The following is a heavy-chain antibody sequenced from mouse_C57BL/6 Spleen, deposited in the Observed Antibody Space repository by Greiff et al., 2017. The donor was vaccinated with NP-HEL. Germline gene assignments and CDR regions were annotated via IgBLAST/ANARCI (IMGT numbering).Heavy chain of an antibody. CDR2: ISDGGSYT. CDR3: ARDMGETAQAPFAY. CDR1: GFTFSSYA. V-gene: IGHV5-4*01. Sequence: EVKLMESGGGLVKPGGSLKLSCAASGFTFSSYAMSWVRQTPEKRLEWVATISDGGSYTYYPDNVKGRFTISRDNAKNNLYLQMSHLKSEDTAMYYCARDMGETAQAPFAYWGQGTLVTVSA. J-gene: IGHJ3*01. D-gene: IGHD3-2*02.